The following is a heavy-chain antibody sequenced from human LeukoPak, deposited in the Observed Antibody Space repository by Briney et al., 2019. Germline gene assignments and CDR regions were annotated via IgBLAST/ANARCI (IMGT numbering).Heavy chain of an antibody. CDR3: AKAEYYDISTGAFDY. V-gene: IGHV3-23*01. D-gene: IGHD3-9*01. CDR1: GFSFSSYA. J-gene: IGHJ4*02. CDR2: ISGSDGST. Sequence: GGSLRLSCAASGFSFSSYAMSWVRQAPGKGLEWVSGISGSDGSTYYADSVKGRFTISRDNSKNTLYLQMNSLRAEDTAVYYCAKAEYYDISTGAFDYWGQGTLVTVSS.